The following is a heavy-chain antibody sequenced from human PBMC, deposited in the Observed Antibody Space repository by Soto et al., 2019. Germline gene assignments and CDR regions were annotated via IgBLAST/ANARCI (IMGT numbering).Heavy chain of an antibody. CDR1: GYTFTGHY. V-gene: IGHV1-2*02. CDR3: GRGRSGQIVVFY. Sequence: ASVKVSCKASGYTFTGHYIHWVRQAPEQGPEWMGEIGPESGATRYAQKFQGRVTMTRDMSIATVYMELNNLSPDDTAVYYCGRGRSGQIVVFYWGQGTPVTVSS. D-gene: IGHD5-12*01. CDR2: IGPESGAT. J-gene: IGHJ4*02.